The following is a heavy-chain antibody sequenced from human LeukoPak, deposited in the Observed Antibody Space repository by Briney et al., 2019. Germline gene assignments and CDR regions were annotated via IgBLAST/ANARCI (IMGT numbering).Heavy chain of an antibody. J-gene: IGHJ6*02. D-gene: IGHD2-2*02. CDR2: IYYSGST. CDR1: GGSISSSSYY. V-gene: IGHV4-39*01. Sequence: SETLSLTCTVSGGSISSSSYYWGWIRQPPGKGLEWIGSIYYSGSTYYNPSLKSRVTISVDTSKNQFSLKLSSVTAADTAVYYCARPPYTYGMDVWGQGTTVTVSS. CDR3: ARPPYTYGMDV.